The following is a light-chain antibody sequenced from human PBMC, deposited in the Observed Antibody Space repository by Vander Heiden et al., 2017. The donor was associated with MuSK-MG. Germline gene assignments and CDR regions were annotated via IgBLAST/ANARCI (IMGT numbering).Light chain of an antibody. CDR1: QSVSSY. J-gene: IGKJ1*01. Sequence: ILLTHSPSTLSASPGERATLSCRASQSVSSYLTWYQQKPGQAPRLLIYGASTRATGIPARFSGSGSGTEFTLTISSLQSEDFAVYYCQQDYNWPRTFGQGTKVEIK. CDR2: GAS. V-gene: IGKV3-15*01. CDR3: QQDYNWPRT.